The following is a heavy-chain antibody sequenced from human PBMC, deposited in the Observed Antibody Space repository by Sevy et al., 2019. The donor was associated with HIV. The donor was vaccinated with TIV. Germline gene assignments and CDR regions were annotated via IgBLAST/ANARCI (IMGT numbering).Heavy chain of an antibody. J-gene: IGHJ6*02. V-gene: IGHV3-21*01. CDR2: ISSSSSYI. CDR1: GFTFSSYS. Sequence: GGSLRLSCAASGFTFSSYSMNWVRQAPGKGLEWVSSISSSSSYIYYAHSVKGRFTISRDNAKNSLYLQMNSLRAEDTAVYYCARDAQVFWSGYYTPGMDVWGQGTTVTVSS. CDR3: ARDAQVFWSGYYTPGMDV. D-gene: IGHD3-3*01.